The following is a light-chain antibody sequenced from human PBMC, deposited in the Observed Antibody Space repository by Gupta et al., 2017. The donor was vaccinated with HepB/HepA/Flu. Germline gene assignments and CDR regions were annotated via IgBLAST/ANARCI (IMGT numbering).Light chain of an antibody. CDR2: STN. V-gene: IGLV8-61*01. J-gene: IGLJ3*02. Sequence: QTVVTQEPSFSVSPGGTVTLTCGLSSGSVSTTYYPSWYQQTPGQAPRTLIYSTNTRSSGVPDRFSGSMLGNTAALTITGAQADDEADYYCVTYMGSGSVVFGGGTKMNV. CDR1: SGSVSTTYY. CDR3: VTYMGSGSVV.